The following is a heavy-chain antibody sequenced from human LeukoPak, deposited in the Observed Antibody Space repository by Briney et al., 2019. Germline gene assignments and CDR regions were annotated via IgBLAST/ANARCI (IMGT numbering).Heavy chain of an antibody. D-gene: IGHD2-15*01. CDR2: IRSKAYGGTT. V-gene: IGHV3-49*04. Sequence: GSLRLSCTASGFTFGDYAMSWVRQAPGKGLEWVSFIRSKAYGGTTEYAASVKGRFTISRDDSKNTLYLQMNSLKTEDTAVYYCTTDWGYCSGGSCRDYWGQGTLVTVSS. J-gene: IGHJ4*02. CDR1: GFTFGDYA. CDR3: TTDWGYCSGGSCRDY.